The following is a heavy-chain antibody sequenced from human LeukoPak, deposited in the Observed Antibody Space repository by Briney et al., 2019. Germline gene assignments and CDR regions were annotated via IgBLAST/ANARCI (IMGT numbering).Heavy chain of an antibody. CDR2: ITHSGST. V-gene: IGHV4-34*01. CDR1: GGSFSGKY. J-gene: IGHJ4*02. Sequence: SETLSLTCAVYGGSFSGKYWTWIRQPPHKGLEWIGEITHSGSTYYNPSFKSRVTISVDTSRNQFSLKLNSVTAADTAVYYCARDLMTWGQGTLVTVSS. CDR3: ARDLMT.